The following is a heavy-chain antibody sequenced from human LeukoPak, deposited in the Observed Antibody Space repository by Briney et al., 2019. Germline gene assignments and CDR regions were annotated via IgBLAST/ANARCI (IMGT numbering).Heavy chain of an antibody. D-gene: IGHD5-18*01. CDR3: ARDSADTAMALYYYYMDV. V-gene: IGHV4-30-4*08. CDR2: IYYSGST. Sequence: SSETLSLTCTVSGGSISNGDYYWSWIRQPPGKGLEWIGYIYYSGSTYYNPSLKSRVTISVDTSKNQFSLKLSSVTAADTAVYYCARDSADTAMALYYYYMDVWGKGTTVTVSS. J-gene: IGHJ6*03. CDR1: GGSISNGDYY.